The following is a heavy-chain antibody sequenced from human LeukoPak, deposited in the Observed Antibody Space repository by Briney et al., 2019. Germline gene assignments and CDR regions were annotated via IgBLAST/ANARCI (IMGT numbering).Heavy chain of an antibody. J-gene: IGHJ4*02. V-gene: IGHV1-46*01. D-gene: IGHD1-26*01. CDR1: GYTFTSYY. CDR3: ARFSLNGGYIVGATTIDY. CDR2: INPSGGST. Sequence: ASVKVSCKASGYTFTSYYMHWVRQAPGQGLEWMGIINPSGGSTSYAQKFQGRVTMTRDTSTSTVYMELSSLRSEDTAAYYCARFSLNGGYIVGATTIDYWGQGTLVTVSS.